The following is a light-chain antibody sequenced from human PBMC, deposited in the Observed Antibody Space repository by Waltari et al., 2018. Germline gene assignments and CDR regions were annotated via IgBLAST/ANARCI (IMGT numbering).Light chain of an antibody. CDR1: QSVSSN. V-gene: IGKV3-15*01. Sequence: EIVMTQSPATLSVSPGERATISCRASQSVSSNFAWYQQKPGQAPRLLIYDASTRATGIPARFSGSGSGTESTLTISSLQSEDFATYYCQQLNSYPHTFGGGTKVEIK. CDR3: QQLNSYPHT. J-gene: IGKJ4*01. CDR2: DAS.